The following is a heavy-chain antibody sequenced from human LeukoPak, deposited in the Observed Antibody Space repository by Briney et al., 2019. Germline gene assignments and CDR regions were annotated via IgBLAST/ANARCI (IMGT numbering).Heavy chain of an antibody. D-gene: IGHD3-9*01. J-gene: IGHJ4*02. V-gene: IGHV1-2*02. CDR3: ARTFRHYDILTGQKYYFDY. CDR2: INPNSGGT. Sequence: GASVKVSCKASGYTFTGYYMHWVRQAPGQGLEWMGWINPNSGGTNYAQKFQGRVTMTRDTSISTAYMELSRLRSDDTAVYYCARTFRHYDILTGQKYYFDYWGQGTLVTVSS. CDR1: GYTFTGYY.